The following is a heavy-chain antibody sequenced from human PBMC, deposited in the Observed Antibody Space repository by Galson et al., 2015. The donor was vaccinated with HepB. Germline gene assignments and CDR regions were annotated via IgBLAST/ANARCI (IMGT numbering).Heavy chain of an antibody. Sequence: QSGAEVKKPGESLRISCKGSGYSFTSYWISWVRQMPGKGLEWMGRIDPSDSYTNYSPSFQGHVTISADKSISTAYLQWSSLKASDTAMYYCARQLVAGTGTENSYYYYYGMDVWGQGTTVTVSS. J-gene: IGHJ6*02. CDR2: IDPSDSYT. CDR1: GYSFTSYW. V-gene: IGHV5-10-1*01. CDR3: ARQLVAGTGTENSYYYYYGMDV. D-gene: IGHD6-19*01.